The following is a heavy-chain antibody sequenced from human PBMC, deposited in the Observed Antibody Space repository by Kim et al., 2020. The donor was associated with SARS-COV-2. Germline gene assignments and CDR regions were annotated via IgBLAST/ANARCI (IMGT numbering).Heavy chain of an antibody. Sequence: GGSLRLSCAASGFTVSSNYMSWVRQAPGKGLEWVSVIYSGGSTYYADSVKGRFTISRDNSKNTLYLQMNSLRAEDTAVYYCARCGYSGYEWYYFDYWGQGTLVTVSS. D-gene: IGHD5-12*01. CDR1: GFTVSSNY. CDR2: IYSGGST. CDR3: ARCGYSGYEWYYFDY. V-gene: IGHV3-53*01. J-gene: IGHJ4*02.